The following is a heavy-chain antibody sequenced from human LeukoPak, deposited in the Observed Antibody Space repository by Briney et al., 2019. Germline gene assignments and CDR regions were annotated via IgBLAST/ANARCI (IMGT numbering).Heavy chain of an antibody. J-gene: IGHJ4*02. Sequence: SETLSLTCTVSGGAIRSSGYYWGWIRQPPGKGLEWIGSIYYSGSTYYNPSLKSRVTISVDTSKNQFSLKLSSVTAADTAVYYCARLGSGWYSSFYKWGQGTLVTVSS. CDR3: ARLGSGWYSSFYK. D-gene: IGHD6-19*01. CDR2: IYYSGST. V-gene: IGHV4-39*01. CDR1: GGAIRSSGYY.